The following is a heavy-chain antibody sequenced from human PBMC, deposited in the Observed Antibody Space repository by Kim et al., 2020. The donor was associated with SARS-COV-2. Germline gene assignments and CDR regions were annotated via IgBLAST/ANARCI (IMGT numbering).Heavy chain of an antibody. D-gene: IGHD6-13*01. Sequence: ASVKVSCKASGYTFTSYYMHWVRQAPGQGLEWMGIINPSGGSTSYAQKFQGRVTMTRDTSTSTVYMELSSLRSEDTAVYYCAREGVLRYSSSDNWFDPWGQRNLVTVSS. CDR3: AREGVLRYSSSDNWFDP. J-gene: IGHJ5*02. CDR1: GYTFTSYY. V-gene: IGHV1-46*01. CDR2: INPSGGST.